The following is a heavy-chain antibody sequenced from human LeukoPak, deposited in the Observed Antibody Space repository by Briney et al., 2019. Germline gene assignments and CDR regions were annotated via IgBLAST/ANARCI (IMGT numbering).Heavy chain of an antibody. CDR2: INPNSGGT. D-gene: IGHD6-13*01. CDR1: GYTFTGYY. CDR3: ARARGQLDYYYYMDV. J-gene: IGHJ6*03. Sequence: SVKVSCKASGYTFTGYYMHWVRQAPGQRLEWMGWINPNSGGTNYAQEFQGRVTMTRDTSISTACMELSRLRSDDTAVYYCARARGQLDYYYYMDVWGKGTTVTISS. V-gene: IGHV1-2*02.